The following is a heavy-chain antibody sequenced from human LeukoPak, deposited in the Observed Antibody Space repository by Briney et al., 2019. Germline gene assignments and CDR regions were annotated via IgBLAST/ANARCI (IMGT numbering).Heavy chain of an antibody. V-gene: IGHV4-59*12. CDR3: ARPTDYDSSGFGFDP. J-gene: IGHJ5*02. CDR2: IYYSGST. D-gene: IGHD3-22*01. CDR1: GGSISSYY. Sequence: ASETLSLTCTVSGGSISSYYWSWIRQPPGKGLEWIGYIYYSGSTNYNPSLKSRVTISVDTSKNQFSLKLSSVTAADTAVYYCARPTDYDSSGFGFDPWGQGTLVTVSS.